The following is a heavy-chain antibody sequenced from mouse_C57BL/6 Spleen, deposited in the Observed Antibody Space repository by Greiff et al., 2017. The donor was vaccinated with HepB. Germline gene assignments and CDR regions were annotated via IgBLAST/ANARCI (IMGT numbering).Heavy chain of an antibody. D-gene: IGHD1-1*01. J-gene: IGHJ2*01. V-gene: IGHV7-3*01. CDR3: VRGSRTDY. CDR2: IRNKANGYTT. CDR1: GFTFTDYY. Sequence: EVQRVESGGGLVQPGGSLSLSCAASGFTFTDYYMSWVRQPPGKALEWFGFIRNKANGYTTEYSVSVKGRFTIPRDNSQSILYLELNALRAEDSATYYCVRGSRTDYWGQGTTLTVSS.